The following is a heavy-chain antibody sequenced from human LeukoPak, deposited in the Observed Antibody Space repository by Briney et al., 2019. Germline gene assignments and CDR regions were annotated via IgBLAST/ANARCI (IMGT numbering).Heavy chain of an antibody. CDR1: GFTFSSYA. Sequence: GGSLRLSCAASGFTFSSYAMHWVRQAPGKGLEWVAVISYDGSNKYYADSVKGRFTISRDNAKNSLYLQMNSLRAEDTAVYYCARDPSGDYYDSSGPPDYWGQGTLVTVSS. CDR3: ARDPSGDYYDSSGPPDY. CDR2: ISYDGSNK. V-gene: IGHV3-30-3*01. D-gene: IGHD3-22*01. J-gene: IGHJ4*02.